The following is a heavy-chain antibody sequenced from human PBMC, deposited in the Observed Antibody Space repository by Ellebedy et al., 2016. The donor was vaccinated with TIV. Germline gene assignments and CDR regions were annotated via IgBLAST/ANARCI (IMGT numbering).Heavy chain of an antibody. CDR2: INPNSGGT. J-gene: IGHJ6*02. Sequence: ASVKVSCXASGYTFTGYYMHWVRQAPGQGLEWMGWINPNSGGTNYAQKFQGRVTMTRDTSIGTAYMELSRLRSDDTAVDSCARGGAWYSSSWWGGYYYYGMDVWGQGTTVTVSS. V-gene: IGHV1-2*02. D-gene: IGHD6-13*01. CDR1: GYTFTGYY. CDR3: ARGGAWYSSSWWGGYYYYGMDV.